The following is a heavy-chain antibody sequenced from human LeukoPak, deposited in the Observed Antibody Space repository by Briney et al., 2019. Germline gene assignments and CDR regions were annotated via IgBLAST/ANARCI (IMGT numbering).Heavy chain of an antibody. CDR3: ARNRAAAGTGWFDP. CDR2: IYRGGST. D-gene: IGHD6-13*01. Sequence: GGALRVSCAASGFTLSRNYMSGGRQAPGKGVGWGSVIYRGGSTYYTESVKGPFTISRDNSKNTLYLQMNSLRAEDTAVYYCARNRAAAGTGWFDPWGQGTLVTVSS. V-gene: IGHV3-53*01. CDR1: GFTLSRNY. J-gene: IGHJ5*02.